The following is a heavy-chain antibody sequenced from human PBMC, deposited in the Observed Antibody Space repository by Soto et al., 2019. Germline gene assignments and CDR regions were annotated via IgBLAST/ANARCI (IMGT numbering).Heavy chain of an antibody. J-gene: IGHJ5*02. Sequence: PGESLISCKGSGYSFTSYWIGWVRQMPGKGLEWMGIIYPGDSDTRYSPSFQGQVTISADKSISTAYLQWSSLKASDTAMYYCARQGGSYYPWFDPWGQGTLVTVSS. CDR3: ARQGGSYYPWFDP. V-gene: IGHV5-51*01. CDR2: IYPGDSDT. CDR1: GYSFTSYW. D-gene: IGHD1-26*01.